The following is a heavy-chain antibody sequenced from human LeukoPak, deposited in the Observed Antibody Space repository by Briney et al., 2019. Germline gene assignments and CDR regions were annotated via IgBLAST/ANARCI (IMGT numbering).Heavy chain of an antibody. J-gene: IGHJ5*02. Sequence: GASVKVSCEASGYTFTSYYMHWVRQAPGQGLEWMGIINPSGGSTSYAQKFQGRVTMTRDTSISTAYMELSRLRSDDTAVYYCARESGSISVWNDGPTRYNWFDPWGQGTLVTVSS. CDR3: ARESGSISVWNDGPTRYNWFDP. D-gene: IGHD1-1*01. CDR1: GYTFTSYY. CDR2: INPSGGST. V-gene: IGHV1-46*01.